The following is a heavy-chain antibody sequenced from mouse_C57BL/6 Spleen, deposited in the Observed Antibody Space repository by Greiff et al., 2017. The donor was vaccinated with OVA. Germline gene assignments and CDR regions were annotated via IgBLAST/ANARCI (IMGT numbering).Heavy chain of an antibody. Sequence: QVQLQQPGAELVKPGASVKLSCKASGYTFPSYWMQWVKQRPGQGLEWIGEIDPSDSYTNYTQKFTGKATLTVDTSSSTAYMQLSSLTSEDSAVYYCARGTAQWYFDYWGQGTTLTVSS. CDR2: IDPSDSYT. CDR1: GYTFPSYW. V-gene: IGHV1-50*01. CDR3: ARGTAQWYFDY. D-gene: IGHD3-2*02. J-gene: IGHJ2*01.